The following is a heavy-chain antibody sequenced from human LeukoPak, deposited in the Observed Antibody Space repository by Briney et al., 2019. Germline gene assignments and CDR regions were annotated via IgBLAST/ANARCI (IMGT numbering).Heavy chain of an antibody. V-gene: IGHV3-74*01. J-gene: IGHJ4*02. Sequence: GGSLRLSCAASGFTFSSYWMHWVRQAPGKGLVWVSRINSDGSSTSYADSVKGRFTISRDNAKNTLYLQMNSLRAEDTAVYYCARGDDYYDSSGCIGPDYWGQGTLVTVSS. CDR1: GFTFSSYW. CDR2: INSDGSST. D-gene: IGHD3-22*01. CDR3: ARGDDYYDSSGCIGPDY.